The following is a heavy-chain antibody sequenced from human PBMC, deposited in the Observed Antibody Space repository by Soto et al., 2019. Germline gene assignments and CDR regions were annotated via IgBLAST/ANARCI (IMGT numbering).Heavy chain of an antibody. V-gene: IGHV4-39*01. Sequence: SETLSLTCTVSGGSISSSSFHWGWIRQPPGKGLEWIGSIYYSGSTYYSPSLKSRVTISVDTSKNQFSLKLSSVTAADTAVYYCARRERAAGPHWWFDSWGQGTLVTVSS. CDR1: GGSISSSSFH. CDR2: IYYSGST. J-gene: IGHJ5*01. D-gene: IGHD6-13*01. CDR3: ARRERAAGPHWWFDS.